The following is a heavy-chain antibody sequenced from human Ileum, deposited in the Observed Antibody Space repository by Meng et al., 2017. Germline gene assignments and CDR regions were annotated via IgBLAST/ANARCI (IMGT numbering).Heavy chain of an antibody. CDR2: IHNSGRT. J-gene: IGHJ4*02. D-gene: IGHD1-26*01. CDR3: VRGPARETHDFDY. V-gene: IGHV4-34*02. Sequence: QVQPTHLGAVLLNTSETLSATCAVFGGSFNDSYWSWVRKSPGKGLEWIGQIHNSGRTNYKSSLERRVTISVDTSKSQFSLKLTSVTAADTAMYYCVRGPARETHDFDYWGQGALVTVSS. CDR1: GGSFNDSY.